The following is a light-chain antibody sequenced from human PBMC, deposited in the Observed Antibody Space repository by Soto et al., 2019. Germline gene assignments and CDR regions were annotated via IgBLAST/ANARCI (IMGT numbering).Light chain of an antibody. CDR3: QQYNNWPRT. Sequence: EIVMTQSPATLSVSPGERATLSCRASQSVSSNLAWYQQKPGQAPRLLIYGASTRTTGIPARFSVSGSGTEFTLTIGSLQYEDFAVYYCQQYNNWPRTFGQGTKVEIK. J-gene: IGKJ1*01. CDR2: GAS. CDR1: QSVSSN. V-gene: IGKV3-15*01.